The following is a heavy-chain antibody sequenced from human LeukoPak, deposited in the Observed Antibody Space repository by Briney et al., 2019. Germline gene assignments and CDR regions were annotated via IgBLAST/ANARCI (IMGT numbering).Heavy chain of an antibody. CDR1: GFTFSSYE. CDR2: ISGDSTDI. J-gene: IGHJ3*02. CDR3: ARGSGIESQDAFDI. D-gene: IGHD3-10*01. Sequence: GGSLRLSCAASGFTFSSYEMNWVRQAPGKGLEWVSSISGDSTDIYYADSVKGRFTISRDNPKNSLYLQMHSLRAEDTAVYYCARGSGIESQDAFDIWGQGTMVTVSS. V-gene: IGHV3-48*03.